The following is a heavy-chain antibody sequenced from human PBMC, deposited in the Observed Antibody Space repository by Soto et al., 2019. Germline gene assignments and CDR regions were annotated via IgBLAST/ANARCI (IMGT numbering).Heavy chain of an antibody. CDR2: IHGGGNSA. CDR3: AKNRVLVTTSWHFDY. V-gene: IGHV3-23*01. Sequence: EVQLLESGGDLVQPGRSLRLSCPASGFPFSGYARSWIRKAPGKGLEWVSDIHGGGNSAYYADSVKGRFSISTDNSKNTLCLQMSGLRGEHTAVYECAKNRVLVTTSWHFDYGGKGTLVTVSS. CDR1: GFPFSGYA. D-gene: IGHD4-17*01. J-gene: IGHJ4*02.